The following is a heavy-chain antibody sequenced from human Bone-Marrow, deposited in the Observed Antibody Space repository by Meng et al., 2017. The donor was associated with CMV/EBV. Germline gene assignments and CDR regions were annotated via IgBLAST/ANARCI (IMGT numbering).Heavy chain of an antibody. D-gene: IGHD3-16*01. CDR3: ARAHVPQYDYVWGSAFDI. CDR2: ISAYNGNT. J-gene: IGHJ3*02. V-gene: IGHV1-18*01. CDR1: GYTFTSYG. Sequence: ASVKVSCKASGYTFTSYGISWVRQAPGQGLEWMGWISAYNGNTNYAQKLQGRVTMTTDTSTSTAYMELRSLRSDDTAVYYCARAHVPQYDYVWGSAFDIWGQGTRVTVSS.